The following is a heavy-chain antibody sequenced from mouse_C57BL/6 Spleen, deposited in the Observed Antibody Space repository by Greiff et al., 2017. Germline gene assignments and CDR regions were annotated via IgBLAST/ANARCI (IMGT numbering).Heavy chain of an antibody. D-gene: IGHD1-3*01. CDR3: ARGSKGYFDV. CDR1: GFTFSSYG. Sequence: EVQLQESGGDLVKPGGSLKLSCAASGFTFSSYGMSWVRQTPDKRLEWVATISSGGSYTYYPDSVKGRFTISRDNAKNTLYLQMSSLKSEDTAMYYCARGSKGYFDVWGTGTTVTVSS. V-gene: IGHV5-6*01. CDR2: ISSGGSYT. J-gene: IGHJ1*03.